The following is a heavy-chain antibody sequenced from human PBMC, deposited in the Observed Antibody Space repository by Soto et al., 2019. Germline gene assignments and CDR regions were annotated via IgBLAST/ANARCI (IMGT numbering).Heavy chain of an antibody. CDR2: ISGSGGST. CDR3: ARKSGYSYGTTLYYYYGMDV. Sequence: GGSLRLSCAASGFTFSSYAMSWVRQAPGKGLERVSAISGSGGSTYYADSVKGRFTISRDNSKNTLYLQMNSLRSEDTAVYYCARKSGYSYGTTLYYYYGMDVWGQGTTVTVSS. V-gene: IGHV3-23*01. CDR1: GFTFSSYA. J-gene: IGHJ6*02. D-gene: IGHD5-18*01.